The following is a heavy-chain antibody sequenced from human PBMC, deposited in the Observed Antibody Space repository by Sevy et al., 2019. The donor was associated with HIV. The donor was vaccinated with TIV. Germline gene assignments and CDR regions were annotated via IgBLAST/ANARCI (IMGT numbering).Heavy chain of an antibody. D-gene: IGHD2-21*02. Sequence: GGSLRLSCAASGFTFSGSAMYWVRQASGKGLEWVGRVRSKANNYATVYAASVKGRFTISRDDSKNTAYLQMNSLKTEDTAVYYCTLYCGGDCYSGQGNEYFQHWGQGTLVTVSS. CDR1: GFTFSGSA. CDR2: VRSKANNYAT. V-gene: IGHV3-73*01. J-gene: IGHJ1*01. CDR3: TLYCGGDCYSGQGNEYFQH.